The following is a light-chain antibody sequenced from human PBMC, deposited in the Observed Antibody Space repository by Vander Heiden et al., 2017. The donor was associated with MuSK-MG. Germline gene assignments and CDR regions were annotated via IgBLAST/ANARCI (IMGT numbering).Light chain of an antibody. V-gene: IGKV1-17*01. CDR2: FAS. Sequence: DIQMTQSPSSLSASVGDRVTITCRASQDIRDDVGWYHQKPGKAPKRLIYFASNLESWVPSRFSGSGSGTEFTLTISSLQPEDFATYYCRQHNAYPLTFGGGTKVEIK. CDR1: QDIRDD. J-gene: IGKJ4*01. CDR3: RQHNAYPLT.